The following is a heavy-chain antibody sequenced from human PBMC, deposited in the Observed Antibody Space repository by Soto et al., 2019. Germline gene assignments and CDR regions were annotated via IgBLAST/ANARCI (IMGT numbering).Heavy chain of an antibody. D-gene: IGHD3-10*01. Sequence: QVQLQESGPGLVKPSQTLSLTCTVSGGSISSGGHYWSWIRQHPGTGLEWIGYIYYSGSTNYNPSLKSRVTISIDTSKNQFSLKLSSVTAADTAVYYCARDQLLWFGELSHYYYGMDVWGQGTTVTVSS. V-gene: IGHV4-31*03. CDR3: ARDQLLWFGELSHYYYGMDV. CDR2: IYYSGST. CDR1: GGSISSGGHY. J-gene: IGHJ6*02.